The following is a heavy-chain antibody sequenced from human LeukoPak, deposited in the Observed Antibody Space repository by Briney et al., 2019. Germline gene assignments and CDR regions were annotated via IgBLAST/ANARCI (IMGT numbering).Heavy chain of an antibody. CDR1: GYTFTGYY. CDR3: ARPHDYGDGFDP. CDR2: INPNSGGT. V-gene: IGHV1-2*06. J-gene: IGHJ5*02. D-gene: IGHD4-17*01. Sequence: ASVKVSCKASGYTFTGYYMHWVRQAPGQGLEWMGRINPNSGGTNYAQKFQGRVTMTRDTSICTAYMELSRLRSDDTAVYYCARPHDYGDGFDPWGQGTLVTVSS.